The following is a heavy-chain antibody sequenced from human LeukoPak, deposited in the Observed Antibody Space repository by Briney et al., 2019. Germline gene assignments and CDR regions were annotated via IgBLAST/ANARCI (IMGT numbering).Heavy chain of an antibody. CDR3: ARGLLTFGGVIGGPQALEYFQH. D-gene: IGHD3-16*02. V-gene: IGHV1-18*01. J-gene: IGHJ1*01. Sequence: GASVKVSCKASGYTFSNYGISWVRQAPGQGLEWMGWSSPYNGKTNYAQKLQGRVTMTTDTSTSTAYMELRSLRSDDTAMYYCARGLLTFGGVIGGPQALEYFQHWGQSTLVTVSS. CDR2: SSPYNGKT. CDR1: GYTFSNYG.